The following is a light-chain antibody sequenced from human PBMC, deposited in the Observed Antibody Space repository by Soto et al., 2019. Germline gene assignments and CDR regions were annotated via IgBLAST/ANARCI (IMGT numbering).Light chain of an antibody. Sequence: QSALTQPPSASGSPGQSVTISCTGTSSDVGGYNYVSWYQQHPGKAPKLMIYEVTKRPSGVPDRFSGSKSGNTASLTVSGLQAEDEADYHCISYAGSNNLVFGGGTKLTVL. CDR1: SSDVGGYNY. CDR3: ISYAGSNNLV. V-gene: IGLV2-8*01. J-gene: IGLJ2*01. CDR2: EVT.